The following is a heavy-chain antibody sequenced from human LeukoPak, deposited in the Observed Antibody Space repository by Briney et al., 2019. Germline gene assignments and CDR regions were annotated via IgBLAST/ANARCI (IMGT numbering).Heavy chain of an antibody. D-gene: IGHD6-19*01. J-gene: IGHJ4*02. CDR2: INTNTGNP. V-gene: IGHV7-4-1*02. CDR1: GYTFTSYA. CDR3: ARVAVADDEGGYFDY. Sequence: ASVNVSCKASGYTFTSYAMNWVRQAPGQGLEWMGWINTNTGNPTYAQGFTGRFVFSLDTSVSTAYLQISSLKAEDTAVYYCARVAVADDEGGYFDYWGQGTLVTVSS.